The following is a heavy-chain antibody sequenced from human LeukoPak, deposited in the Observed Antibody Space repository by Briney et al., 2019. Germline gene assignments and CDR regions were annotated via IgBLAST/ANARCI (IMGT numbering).Heavy chain of an antibody. Sequence: ASVKVSCKASGYTFTNYDINWVRQAIGQGLEWMGWMNPKSGYTGYAQKFQGRVTMTRDASISTAYMELGSLRSEDTAVYYCARVTGSIDYWGQGTLVTLSS. CDR3: ARVTGSIDY. V-gene: IGHV1-8*01. J-gene: IGHJ4*02. D-gene: IGHD1-26*01. CDR2: MNPKSGYT. CDR1: GYTFTNYD.